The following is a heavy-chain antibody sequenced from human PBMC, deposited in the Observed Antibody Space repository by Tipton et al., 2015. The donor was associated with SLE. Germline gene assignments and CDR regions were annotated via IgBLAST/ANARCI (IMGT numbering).Heavy chain of an antibody. CDR2: INHSGST. CDR3: ARAGEWELPGAFDI. CDR1: GGSFSGYY. V-gene: IGHV4-34*01. Sequence: TLSLTCAVHGGSFSGYYWSWIRQPPGKGLEWIGEINHSGSTNYNPSLKSRVTISVDTSKNQFSLKLSSVTAADTAVYYCARAGEWELPGAFDIWGQGTMVTVSS. J-gene: IGHJ3*02. D-gene: IGHD1-26*01.